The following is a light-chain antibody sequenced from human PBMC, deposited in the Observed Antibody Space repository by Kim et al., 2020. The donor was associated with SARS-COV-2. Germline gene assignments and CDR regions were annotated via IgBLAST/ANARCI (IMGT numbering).Light chain of an antibody. CDR3: NSRDSSGNHYV. J-gene: IGLJ1*01. CDR2: GKN. V-gene: IGLV3-19*01. Sequence: SSELTQDPAVSVALGQTVRITCQGDSLRSYYASWYQQKPGQAPVLVIYGKNNRPSVIPDRFSGSSSGNTASLTITGAQAEDEADYYCNSRDSSGNHYVFG. CDR1: SLRSYY.